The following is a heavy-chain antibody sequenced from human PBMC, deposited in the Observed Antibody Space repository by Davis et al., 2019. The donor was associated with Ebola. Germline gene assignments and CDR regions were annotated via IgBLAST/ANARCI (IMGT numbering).Heavy chain of an antibody. D-gene: IGHD3-10*01. V-gene: IGHV3-23*01. CDR1: GFTFSSYA. Sequence: PGGSLRLSCAASGFTFSSYAMSWVRQAPGKGLEWVSAISGSGDRTYSADSVKGRFTISRDNSKDTLYLQMNSLRAEDTAVYYCARQSMVQGVAYYFDYWGQGTLVTVSS. CDR3: ARQSMVQGVAYYFDY. J-gene: IGHJ4*02. CDR2: ISGSGDRT.